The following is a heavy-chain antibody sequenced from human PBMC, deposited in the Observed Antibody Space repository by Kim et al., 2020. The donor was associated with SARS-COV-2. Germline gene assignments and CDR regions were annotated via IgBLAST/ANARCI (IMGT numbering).Heavy chain of an antibody. CDR3: ARRWMAVFDI. J-gene: IGHJ3*02. Sequence: TNYNPSLKSRVTISVDNSKNQFSLKPSSVTAADTAVYYCARRWMAVFDIWGQGTMVTVSS. D-gene: IGHD6-19*01. CDR2: T. V-gene: IGHV4-4*02.